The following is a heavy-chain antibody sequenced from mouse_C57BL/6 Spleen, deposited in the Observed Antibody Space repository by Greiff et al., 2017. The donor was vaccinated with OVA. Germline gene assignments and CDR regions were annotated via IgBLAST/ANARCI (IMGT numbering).Heavy chain of an antibody. D-gene: IGHD2-1*01. CDR2: IDPENGDT. V-gene: IGHV14-4*01. CDR1: GFNIKDDY. J-gene: IGHJ3*01. CDR3: TTSYYGNYEAY. Sequence: VQLQQSGAELVRPGASVKLSCTASGFNIKDDYMHWVKQRPEQGLEWIGWIDPENGDTESASKFQGKATITADTSSNTAYLQLSSLTSEDTAVYYCTTSYYGNYEAYWGQGTLVTVSA.